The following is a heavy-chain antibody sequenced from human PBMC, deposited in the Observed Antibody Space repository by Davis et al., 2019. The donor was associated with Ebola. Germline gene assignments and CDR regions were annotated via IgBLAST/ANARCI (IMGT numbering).Heavy chain of an antibody. CDR3: ARDRGPHYYGMDV. J-gene: IGHJ6*02. Sequence: PGGSLRLSCAASGFTFSSYWMSWVRQAPGKGLEWVANIKQDGSEKYYVDSVKGRFTISRDNAKNSLYLQMNSLRAEDTAVYYCARDRGPHYYGMDVWGQGTTVTVSS. CDR2: IKQDGSEK. CDR1: GFTFSSYW. V-gene: IGHV3-7*03.